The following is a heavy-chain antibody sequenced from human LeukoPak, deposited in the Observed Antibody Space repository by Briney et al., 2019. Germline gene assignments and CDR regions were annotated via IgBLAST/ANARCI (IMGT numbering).Heavy chain of an antibody. J-gene: IGHJ4*02. V-gene: IGHV4-61*02. CDR2: IYTSGST. Sequence: PSQTLSLTCTVSGGSISSGSYYWSWIRQPAGKGLEWIGRIYTSGSTNYNPSLKSRVTMSVDTSKNQFSLKLSSVTAADTAVYYCARDIEYFDYWGQGTLVTVSS. CDR1: GGSISSGSYY. D-gene: IGHD1-26*01. CDR3: ARDIEYFDY.